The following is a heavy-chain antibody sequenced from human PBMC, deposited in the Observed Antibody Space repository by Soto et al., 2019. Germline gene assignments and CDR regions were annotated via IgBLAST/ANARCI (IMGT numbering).Heavy chain of an antibody. CDR3: ARDRYYDSHDYGMDV. D-gene: IGHD3-22*01. CDR1: GFTFSSYA. Sequence: QVQLVESGGGVVQPGRSLRLSCAASGFTFSSYAMHWVRQAPGKGLEWVAVISYDGSNKYYADSVKGRFTISRDNSXXTLYLQMNSLRAEDTAVYYCARDRYYDSHDYGMDVWGQGTTVTVSS. CDR2: ISYDGSNK. V-gene: IGHV3-30-3*01. J-gene: IGHJ6*02.